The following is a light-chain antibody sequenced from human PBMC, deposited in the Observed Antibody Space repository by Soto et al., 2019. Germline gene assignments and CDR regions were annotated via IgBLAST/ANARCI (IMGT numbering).Light chain of an antibody. CDR1: QRISTW. J-gene: IGKJ3*01. CDR3: HQYNSYSPFT. CDR2: GAS. V-gene: IGKV1-5*01. Sequence: DIQMTQSPSTLSASVGDRVTITCRASQRISTWLAWYQQHPGEAPKLLIYGASYLESGVPSRFSGSGSGIEFTLTIDSLQPGDFAVYYCHQYNSYSPFTFGPGTRVDIK.